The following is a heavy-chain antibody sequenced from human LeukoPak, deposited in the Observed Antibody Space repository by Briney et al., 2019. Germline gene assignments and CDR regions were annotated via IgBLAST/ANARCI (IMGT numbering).Heavy chain of an antibody. V-gene: IGHV3-23*01. J-gene: IGHJ4*02. Sequence: GGSLRLSCAASGFAFSRLAMGWVRQAPGKGLEWVSVIRDSGSLIYYADSVKGRFTISRDNSKNALFLQMNGLRGEDTAVYYCANEVRPNDYWGQGTLVSVSS. CDR1: GFAFSRLA. CDR2: IRDSGSLI. D-gene: IGHD1-1*01. CDR3: ANEVRPNDY.